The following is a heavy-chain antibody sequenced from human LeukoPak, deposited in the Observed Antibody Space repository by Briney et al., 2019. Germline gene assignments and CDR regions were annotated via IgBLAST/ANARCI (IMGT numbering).Heavy chain of an antibody. CDR1: GYTFTGYY. Sequence: ASVKVSCKASGYTFTGYYMHWVRQAPGQGLEWMGWINPNSGGTNYAQKFQGRVTMIRDTSISTAYMELSRLRSDDTAVYYCARGPDILTGYYPIDYWGQGTLVTVSS. J-gene: IGHJ4*02. CDR3: ARGPDILTGYYPIDY. D-gene: IGHD3-9*01. V-gene: IGHV1-2*02. CDR2: INPNSGGT.